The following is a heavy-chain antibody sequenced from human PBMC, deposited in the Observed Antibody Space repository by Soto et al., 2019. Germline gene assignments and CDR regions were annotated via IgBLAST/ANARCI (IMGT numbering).Heavy chain of an antibody. CDR3: ARRITMIVVVSGFDY. J-gene: IGHJ4*02. D-gene: IGHD3-22*01. V-gene: IGHV3-11*01. Sequence: GGSLRLSCAASGFTFSYYYMTWIRQAPGKGLEWVSYISSGGSSIYYADSVKGRFTISRDNAKNSLYLQMNSLRAEDTAMYYCARRITMIVVVSGFDYWGQGTLVTVSS. CDR1: GFTFSYYY. CDR2: ISSGGSSI.